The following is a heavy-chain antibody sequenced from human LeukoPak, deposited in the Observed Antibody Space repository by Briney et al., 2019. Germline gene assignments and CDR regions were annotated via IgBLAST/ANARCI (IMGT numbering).Heavy chain of an antibody. CDR1: GYTFNGYY. CDR3: ARAVRGDYANAEYFQH. D-gene: IGHD4-17*01. J-gene: IGHJ1*01. CDR2: IIPIFGTA. Sequence: SVKVSCKASGYTFNGYYMHWVRQAPGQGLEWMGGIIPIFGTANYAQKFQGRVTITADESTSTAYMELSSLRSEDTAVYYCARAVRGDYANAEYFQHWGQGTLVTVSS. V-gene: IGHV1-69*13.